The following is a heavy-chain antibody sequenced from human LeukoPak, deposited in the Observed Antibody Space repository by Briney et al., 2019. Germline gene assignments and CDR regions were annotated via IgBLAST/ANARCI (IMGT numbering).Heavy chain of an antibody. D-gene: IGHD6-19*01. Sequence: PGGSLRLSCAASGFTFSSYSMNWVRQAPGEGLEWVSSISSSNSYIYNADSVKGRFTISRDNAKNSLYLQMNSLRAEDTAVYYCARDQGLLVVAGWFGYWGQGTLVTVSS. CDR1: GFTFSSYS. CDR2: ISSSNSYI. J-gene: IGHJ4*02. CDR3: ARDQGLLVVAGWFGY. V-gene: IGHV3-21*01.